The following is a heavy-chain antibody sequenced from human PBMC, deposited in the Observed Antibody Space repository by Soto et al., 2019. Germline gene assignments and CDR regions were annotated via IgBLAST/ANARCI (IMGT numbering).Heavy chain of an antibody. J-gene: IGHJ6*02. CDR1: GFTFSQHG. D-gene: IGHD2-21*01. CDR3: ARDHLILTADYFYYGADV. V-gene: IGHV3-7*03. CDR2: INQDGSQK. Sequence: GGSLRLSCLTSGFTFSQHGMSWVRQAPGKGLEWVARINQDGSQKFHLDSVKGRFTISRDNAKNSVSLQMNSLRADDTAVYYCARDHLILTADYFYYGADVWGLGTQVTVYS.